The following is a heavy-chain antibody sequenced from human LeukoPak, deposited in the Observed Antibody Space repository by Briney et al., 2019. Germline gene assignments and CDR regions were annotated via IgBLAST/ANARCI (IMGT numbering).Heavy chain of an antibody. CDR1: GGSLSDYT. CDR2: IIPMLGTA. D-gene: IGHD3/OR15-3a*01. V-gene: IGHV1-69*16. Sequence: ASVKVSCKASGGSLSDYTISWVRQAPGQGLEWMGGIIPMLGTAKYAQNFQGRVTITTDDSSSTVYMELSSLRFEDTASYFCARDGLLTRTGMDVWGQGTLVTVSS. J-gene: IGHJ4*02. CDR3: ARDGLLTRTGMDV.